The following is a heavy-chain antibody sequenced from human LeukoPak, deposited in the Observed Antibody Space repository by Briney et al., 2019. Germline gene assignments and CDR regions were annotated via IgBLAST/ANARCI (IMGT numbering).Heavy chain of an antibody. D-gene: IGHD6-13*01. J-gene: IGHJ4*02. CDR3: AHRRDSSTVDYFDY. V-gene: IGHV2-5*01. Sequence: GSGPTLVNPTQTLTLTCTFSGFSLSTSGVGVGWIRLPPGKALEWLALIYWNDDKRYSPSLKSRLTITKDTSKNQVVLTMTNMDPVDTATYYCAHRRDSSTVDYFDYWGQGTLVTVSS. CDR1: GFSLSTSGVG. CDR2: IYWNDDK.